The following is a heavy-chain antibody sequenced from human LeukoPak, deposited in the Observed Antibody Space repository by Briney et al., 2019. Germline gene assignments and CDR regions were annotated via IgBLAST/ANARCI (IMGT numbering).Heavy chain of an antibody. CDR1: GFTFSSYA. CDR3: AKTLIYYDSSGYYFDY. V-gene: IGHV3-23*01. D-gene: IGHD3-22*01. Sequence: GGSLRLSCAASGFTFSSYAMSWVRQAPGKGLEWVSDISGSGGSTYYADSVKGRFTISRDNSKNTLYLQMNSLRAEDTAVYYCAKTLIYYDSSGYYFDYWGQGTLVTVSS. J-gene: IGHJ4*02. CDR2: ISGSGGST.